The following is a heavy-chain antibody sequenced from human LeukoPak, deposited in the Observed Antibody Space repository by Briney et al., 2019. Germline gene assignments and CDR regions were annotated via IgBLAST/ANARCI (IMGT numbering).Heavy chain of an antibody. J-gene: IGHJ4*02. V-gene: IGHV3-11*01. Sequence: GGSLRLSCAASGFTFSDYYMSWIRQAPGKGLEGVSYISSSGTTIYYADSVKGRFTISRDNAKNSLYLQMNSLRAEDTAVYYCARGPGRGYSYGAYFDYWGQGTLVTVSS. CDR2: ISSSGTTI. CDR1: GFTFSDYY. CDR3: ARGPGRGYSYGAYFDY. D-gene: IGHD5-18*01.